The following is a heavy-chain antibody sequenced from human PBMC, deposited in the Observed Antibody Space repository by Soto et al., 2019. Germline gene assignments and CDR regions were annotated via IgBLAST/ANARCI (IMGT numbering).Heavy chain of an antibody. Sequence: RLSCAASGFTFSSYSMNWVRQAPGKGLEWVSSISSSSSYIYYADSVKGRFTISRDNAKNSLYLQMNSLRAEDTAVYYCAGELELLSSYYYYGMDVWGQGTTVTVSS. V-gene: IGHV3-21*01. CDR2: ISSSSSYI. J-gene: IGHJ6*02. CDR3: AGELELLSSYYYYGMDV. CDR1: GFTFSSYS. D-gene: IGHD1-7*01.